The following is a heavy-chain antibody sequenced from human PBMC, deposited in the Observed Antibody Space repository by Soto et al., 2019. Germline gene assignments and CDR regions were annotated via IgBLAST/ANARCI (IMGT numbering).Heavy chain of an antibody. CDR1: GFTFSSYT. V-gene: IGHV3-30-3*01. D-gene: IGHD1-26*01. CDR2: ISYDGTKK. CDR3: ARDGYSGSLDGFDI. J-gene: IGHJ3*02. Sequence: PGGSLRLSCAASGFTFSSYTMHWVRQAPGKGLEWVALISYDGTKKYYADSVKGRFTISRDNSNNTLYLQMNSLRVDDTAVYYCARDGYSGSLDGFDIWGQGTMVTVSS.